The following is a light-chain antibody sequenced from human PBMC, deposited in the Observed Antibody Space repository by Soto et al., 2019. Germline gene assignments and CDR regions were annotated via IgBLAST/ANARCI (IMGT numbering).Light chain of an antibody. CDR2: WAS. CDR3: HQYYTTPWT. CDR1: QSVLYSSNNKNY. V-gene: IGKV4-1*01. J-gene: IGKJ1*01. Sequence: DSVMTQSPDSLAESLGERDTINCKSSQSVLYSSNNKNYLAWYQQKAGQPPNLIIYWASTRKSGVPDRFSGSGSGTDFTLTISSLQAEDVAVYYCHQYYTTPWTFGQGTRVELK.